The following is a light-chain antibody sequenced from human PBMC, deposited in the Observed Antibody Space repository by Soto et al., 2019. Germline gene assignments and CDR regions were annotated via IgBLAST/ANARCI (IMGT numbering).Light chain of an antibody. CDR2: GAS. CDR3: QQYGSSPLT. Sequence: EAVLTQSPGTLSLSPGERATLSCRASQIFSSNYLAWYQQKPGQAPRLLIYGASSRATGIPDRFSGSGSGTDFTLTISRLEPEDFAVYYCQQYGSSPLTFGGGTKVEIK. J-gene: IGKJ4*01. CDR1: QIFSSNY. V-gene: IGKV3-20*01.